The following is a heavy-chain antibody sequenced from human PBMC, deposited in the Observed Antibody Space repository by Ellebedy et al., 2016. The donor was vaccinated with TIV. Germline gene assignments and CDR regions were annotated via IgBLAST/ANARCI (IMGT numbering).Heavy chain of an antibody. CDR3: ERVGTAMVMNWFDP. D-gene: IGHD5-18*01. CDR2: IYHSGST. V-gene: IGHV4-4*02. Sequence: SETLSLTXAVSGGSISSSNWWSWVRQPPGKGLEWIGEIYHSGSTNYNPSLKSRVTISVDKSKNQFSLKLSSVTAADTAVYYCERVGTAMVMNWFDPWGQGTLVTVSS. CDR1: GGSISSSNW. J-gene: IGHJ5*02.